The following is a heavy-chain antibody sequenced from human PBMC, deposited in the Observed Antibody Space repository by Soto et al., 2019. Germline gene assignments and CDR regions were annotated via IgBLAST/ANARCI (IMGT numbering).Heavy chain of an antibody. Sequence: KPSETLSLTCTVSGGSISSNYWSWIRQPPGKGLEWIGYIYYSGSTNYNPSLKSRVTISVDTSKNQFSLKLSSVTAADTAVYYCARELFGRSVWFDPWGQGTLVTVSS. CDR3: ARELFGRSVWFDP. CDR2: IYYSGST. J-gene: IGHJ5*02. V-gene: IGHV4-59*01. CDR1: GGSISSNY. D-gene: IGHD3-10*01.